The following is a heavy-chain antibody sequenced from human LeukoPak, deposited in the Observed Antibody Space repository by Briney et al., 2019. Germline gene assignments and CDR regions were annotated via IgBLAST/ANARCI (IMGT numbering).Heavy chain of an antibody. CDR3: ARHGRHCSGGSCYGGMGAAVYYFDY. CDR2: IYYIGST. CDR1: GGSISGYY. V-gene: IGHV4-59*08. D-gene: IGHD2-15*01. J-gene: IGHJ4*02. Sequence: KPSETLSLTCTVSGGSISGYYWSWIRQPPGKKLEWLGYIYYIGSTDYNPSLKSRVTISLDTSKNQFSLKLSSVTAADTAVYYCARHGRHCSGGSCYGGMGAAVYYFDYWGQGTLVTVSS.